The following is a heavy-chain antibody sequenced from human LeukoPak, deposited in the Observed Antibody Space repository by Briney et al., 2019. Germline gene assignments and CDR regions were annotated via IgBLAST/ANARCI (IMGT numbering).Heavy chain of an antibody. J-gene: IGHJ6*03. D-gene: IGHD6-13*01. CDR1: GYTFTSYD. V-gene: IGHV1-8*01. CDR3: ARAVRQLVLVGYYYYYMDV. CDR2: MNPNSGNT. Sequence: GASVKVSCKASGYTFTSYDINWVRQATGQGLEWMGWMNPNSGNTGYAQKFQGRVIMTRNTSISTAYMELSSLRSEDTAVYYCARAVRQLVLVGYYYYYMDVWGKGTTVTVSS.